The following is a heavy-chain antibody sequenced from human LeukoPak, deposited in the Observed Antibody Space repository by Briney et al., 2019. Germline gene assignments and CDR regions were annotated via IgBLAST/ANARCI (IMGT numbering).Heavy chain of an antibody. J-gene: IGHJ1*01. CDR1: GGSFSGYY. V-gene: IGHV4-34*01. D-gene: IGHD2-2*01. CDR2: INHSGST. CDR3: ARGPSLGYCSSTSCFGEYFQH. Sequence: SETLSLTCAVYGGSFSGYYWSWIRQPPGKGLEWIGEINHSGSTNYNPSLKSRVTISVDTSKNQFSLKLSSVTAADTAVYYCARGPSLGYCSSTSCFGEYFQHWGQGTLDTVSS.